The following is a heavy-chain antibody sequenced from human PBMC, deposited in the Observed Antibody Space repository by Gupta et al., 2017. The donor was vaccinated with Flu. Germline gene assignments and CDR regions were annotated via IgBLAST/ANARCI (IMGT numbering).Heavy chain of an antibody. J-gene: IGHJ4*02. Sequence: EVQLVASVGGLLKRERSLRLACAASGFTFIHARLRWFRQSPGKGLEWVGRIKSKTNGGPADYATPVKGRFTISRDDSKNTMYLQMNSLKTEDTAVYYCTTGSLSTLTHAEDHWGQGTLVTVSP. CDR1: GFTFIHAR. D-gene: IGHD2-2*01. V-gene: IGHV3-15*01. CDR3: TTGSLSTLTHAEDH. CDR2: IKSKTNGGPA.